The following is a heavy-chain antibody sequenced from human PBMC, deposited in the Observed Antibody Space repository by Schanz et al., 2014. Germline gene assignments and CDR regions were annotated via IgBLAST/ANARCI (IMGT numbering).Heavy chain of an antibody. CDR3: ARAPPLVRGIAGWFGP. D-gene: IGHD3-10*01. V-gene: IGHV3-23*04. CDR1: GFNFITFA. J-gene: IGHJ5*02. CDR2: IGGDASRT. Sequence: EVHLVESGGGLVQPGGSLRLSCAASGFNFITFAMSWVRQAPGKGPEWVSAIGGDASRTYYADSVKGRFTISRANSKTPLYPQMNSLRADDTAVYYCARAPPLVRGIAGWFGPWGQGSLVTVSS.